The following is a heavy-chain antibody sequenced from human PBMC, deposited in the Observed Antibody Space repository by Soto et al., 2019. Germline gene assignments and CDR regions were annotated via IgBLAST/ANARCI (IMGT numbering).Heavy chain of an antibody. CDR3: ARSPDSGYYFSYAVDI. J-gene: IGHJ3*02. D-gene: IGHD3-22*01. CDR2: IIPIFGTA. V-gene: IGHV1-69*13. Sequence: SVKVSCKASGGTFSSYAISWVRQAPGQGLEWMGGIIPIFGTANYAQKFQGRVTITADESTSTAYMELSSLRSEDTAVYYCARSPDSGYYFSYAVDIWGQGTMVTVSS. CDR1: GGTFSSYA.